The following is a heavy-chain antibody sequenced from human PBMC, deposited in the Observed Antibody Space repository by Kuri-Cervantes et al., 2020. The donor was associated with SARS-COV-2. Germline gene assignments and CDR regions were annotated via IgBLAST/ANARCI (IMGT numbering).Heavy chain of an antibody. CDR1: GFTFSSYA. J-gene: IGHJ1*01. Sequence: GESLKISCAASGFTFSSYAMHWVRQAPGKGLEWVAVISYDGSNKYYADSVKGRFTISRDNSKNTLYLQMNSLRAEDTAVYYCARVGVSVYFQHWGQGTLVTVSS. V-gene: IGHV3-30-3*01. CDR2: ISYDGSNK. D-gene: IGHD3-16*01. CDR3: ARVGVSVYFQH.